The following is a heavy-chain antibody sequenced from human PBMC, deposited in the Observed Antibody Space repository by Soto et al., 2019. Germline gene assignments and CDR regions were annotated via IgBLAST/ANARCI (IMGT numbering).Heavy chain of an antibody. Sequence: QVQLVQSGAEVKKPGSSVKVSCKASGGTFSSYAISWVRQAPGQGLEWMGGIIPIFGTANYAQKFQGRVTITADEATSTAYLELSSLRSEDTAVYYCARGRGPDYYDRSGYYRYYFDYWGQGTLVTVSS. CDR3: ARGRGPDYYDRSGYYRYYFDY. D-gene: IGHD3-22*01. CDR1: GGTFSSYA. V-gene: IGHV1-69*01. J-gene: IGHJ4*02. CDR2: IIPIFGTA.